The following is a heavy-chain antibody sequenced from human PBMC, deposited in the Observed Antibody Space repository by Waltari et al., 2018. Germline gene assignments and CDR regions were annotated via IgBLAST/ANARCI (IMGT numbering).Heavy chain of an antibody. V-gene: IGHV4-39*07. D-gene: IGHD2-2*02. J-gene: IGHJ5*02. Sequence: QLQLQESGPGLVKPSETLSLTCTVSGGSISSSSYYWGWIRQPPGKGLEWIGSIYYSGSTYYNPSLKSRVTISVDTSKNQFSLKLSSVTAADTAVYYCAAQWNLFPRYCSSTSCYTAWFDPWGQGTLVTVSS. CDR2: IYYSGST. CDR1: GGSISSSSYY. CDR3: AAQWNLFPRYCSSTSCYTAWFDP.